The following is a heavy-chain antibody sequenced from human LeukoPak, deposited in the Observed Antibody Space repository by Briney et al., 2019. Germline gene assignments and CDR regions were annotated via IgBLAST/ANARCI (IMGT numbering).Heavy chain of an antibody. Sequence: GGSLRLSCAASGFTFSSYAMSWVRQAPGKGLEWVSALSGGGGTTYYADSVKGRFTISRDNSKNTLYLQMNSLRAEDTAVYYCATSKSGTFYQASFDYWGQGTLVTVSS. CDR1: GFTFSSYA. J-gene: IGHJ4*02. D-gene: IGHD1-26*01. CDR2: LSGGGGTT. CDR3: ATSKSGTFYQASFDY. V-gene: IGHV3-23*01.